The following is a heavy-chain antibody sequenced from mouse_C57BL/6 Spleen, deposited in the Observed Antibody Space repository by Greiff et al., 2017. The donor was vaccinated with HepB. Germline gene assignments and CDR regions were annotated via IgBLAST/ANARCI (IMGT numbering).Heavy chain of an antibody. CDR3: ARTYYSNYRGYFDY. J-gene: IGHJ2*01. D-gene: IGHD2-5*01. V-gene: IGHV5-17*01. CDR1: GFTFSDYG. CDR2: ISSGSSTI. Sequence: EVQGVESGGGLVKPGGSLKLSCAASGFTFSDYGMHWVRQAPEKGLEWVAYISSGSSTIYYADTVKGRFTISRDNAKNTLFLQMTSLRSEDTAMYYCARTYYSNYRGYFDYWGQGTTLTVSS.